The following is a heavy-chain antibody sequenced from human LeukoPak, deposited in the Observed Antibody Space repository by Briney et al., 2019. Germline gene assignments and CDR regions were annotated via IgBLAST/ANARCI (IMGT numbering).Heavy chain of an antibody. Sequence: ASVKVSRKASGGTFSSYAISWVRQAPGQGLEWMGRIIPIFGTANYAQKFQGRVTITTDESTSTAYMELSSLRSEDTAVYYCAREAVLNDSSGYYYEDLDYWGQGTLVTVSS. CDR2: IIPIFGTA. D-gene: IGHD3-22*01. CDR1: GGTFSSYA. CDR3: AREAVLNDSSGYYYEDLDY. V-gene: IGHV1-69*05. J-gene: IGHJ4*02.